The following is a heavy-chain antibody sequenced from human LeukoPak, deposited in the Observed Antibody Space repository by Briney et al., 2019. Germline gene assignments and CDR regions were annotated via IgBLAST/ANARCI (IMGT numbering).Heavy chain of an antibody. Sequence: GGSLRLSCAASGFTFSSYSMNWVRQAPGKGLEWVSSISSSSSYIYYADSVKGRFAISRDNAKNSLYLQMNSLRADDTAVYYCARVVVAATDFQHWGQGTLVTVSS. J-gene: IGHJ1*01. V-gene: IGHV3-21*01. CDR3: ARVVVAATDFQH. CDR2: ISSSSSYI. D-gene: IGHD2-15*01. CDR1: GFTFSSYS.